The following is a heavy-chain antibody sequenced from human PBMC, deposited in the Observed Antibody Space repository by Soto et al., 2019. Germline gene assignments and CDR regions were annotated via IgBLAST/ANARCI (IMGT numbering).Heavy chain of an antibody. CDR3: AKGSFYDASNSFDTTGMYYRYFGLDV. V-gene: IGHV1-69*13. Sequence: SVKVSCKASGDIFNRYAISWVRQAPGQGLEWVGGIIPKFNAPNSAQKFQDRVTITADESTSTAYMELSRLRSEDTAVYYCAKGSFYDASNSFDTTGMYYRYFGLDVWGQGTTVTVSS. CDR2: IIPKFNAP. D-gene: IGHD3-16*02. CDR1: GDIFNRYA. J-gene: IGHJ6*02.